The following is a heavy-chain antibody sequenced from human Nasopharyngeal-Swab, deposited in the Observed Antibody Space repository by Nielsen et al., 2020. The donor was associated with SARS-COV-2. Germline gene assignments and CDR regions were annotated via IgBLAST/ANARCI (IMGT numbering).Heavy chain of an antibody. D-gene: IGHD5-24*01. CDR1: GFTFSDYY. V-gene: IGHV3-11*03. CDR2: ISSSSSYT. CDR3: AGGDGFPEGDY. J-gene: IGHJ4*02. Sequence: GSLRLSCAASGFTFSDYYMSWIRQAPGKGLEWVSYISSSSSYTNYADSVKGRFTISRDNAKNSLYLQMNSLRAEDTAVYYCAGGDGFPEGDYWSQGTLVTVSS.